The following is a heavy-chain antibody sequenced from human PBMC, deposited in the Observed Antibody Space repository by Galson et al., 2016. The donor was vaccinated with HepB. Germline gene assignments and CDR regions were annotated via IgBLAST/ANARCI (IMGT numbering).Heavy chain of an antibody. V-gene: IGHV3-23*01. CDR2: IRNSGDGT. CDR3: AKDLNTVVRGVRLSDY. J-gene: IGHJ4*01. D-gene: IGHD3-10*01. CDR1: GFTFSDYA. Sequence: SLRLSCAASGFTFSDYAMSWVRQAPGKGLEWVSGIRNSGDGTYYADSVKGRFTTSRDNSKNTLFLEMNSLRAEDSAIYYCAKDLNTVVRGVRLSDYWGHGPLVTVSS.